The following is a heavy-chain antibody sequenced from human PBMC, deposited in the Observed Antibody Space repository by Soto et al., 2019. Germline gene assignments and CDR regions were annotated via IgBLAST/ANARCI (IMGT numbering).Heavy chain of an antibody. D-gene: IGHD4-4*01. CDR1: GGSISSSSYY. Sequence: PSETLSLTCTVSGGSISSSSYYWGWIRQPPGKGLEWIGGIYYSGSTYYNPSLKSRVTISVDTSNNQFSLKLSSVTAADTAVYYCARGGYSNPQAYYYYYMDVWGKGTTVTVSS. J-gene: IGHJ6*03. CDR2: IYYSGST. V-gene: IGHV4-39*01. CDR3: ARGGYSNPQAYYYYYMDV.